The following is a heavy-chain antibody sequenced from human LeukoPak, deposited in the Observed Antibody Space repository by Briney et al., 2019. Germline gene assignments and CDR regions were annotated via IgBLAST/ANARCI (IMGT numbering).Heavy chain of an antibody. CDR3: ARVGYSSSWLIDY. Sequence: GGSLRLSCAASGFTFADYGMSWVRQAPGKGLEWVSGINWNGGSTYYADSVKGRFTISRDNAKNSLYLQMNSLRADDTALYYCARVGYSSSWLIDYWGQGTLVTVSS. J-gene: IGHJ4*02. D-gene: IGHD6-13*01. CDR2: INWNGGST. CDR1: GFTFADYG. V-gene: IGHV3-20*04.